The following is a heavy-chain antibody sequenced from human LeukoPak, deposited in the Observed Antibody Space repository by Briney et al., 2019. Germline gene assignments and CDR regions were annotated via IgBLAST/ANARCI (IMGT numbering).Heavy chain of an antibody. CDR1: GFTFSSYG. Sequence: GRSLRLSCAASGFTFSSYGMHWVRQAPGKGLEWVAVISYDGSNKYYADSVKGRFTISRDNSKNTLYLQMNSLRAEDTAVYYCAKDAIVWFGDRIPSDWGQGTLVTVSS. D-gene: IGHD3-10*01. V-gene: IGHV3-30*18. CDR2: ISYDGSNK. CDR3: AKDAIVWFGDRIPSD. J-gene: IGHJ4*02.